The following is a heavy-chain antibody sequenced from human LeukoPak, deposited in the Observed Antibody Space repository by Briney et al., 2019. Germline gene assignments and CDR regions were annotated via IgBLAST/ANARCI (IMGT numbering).Heavy chain of an antibody. CDR2: IHYSGST. J-gene: IGHJ5*02. D-gene: IGHD3-16*01. CDR1: GYSISSSNW. V-gene: IGHV4-28*01. CDR3: ARYLIDAGGGWFDP. Sequence: SDTLSLTCAVSGYSISSSNWWGWIRQPPGKGLEWIGYIHYSGSTYYNPSLKSRVTMSVDTSKNQFSLKLSSVTAVDTAVYYCARYLIDAGGGWFDPWGQGTLVTVSS.